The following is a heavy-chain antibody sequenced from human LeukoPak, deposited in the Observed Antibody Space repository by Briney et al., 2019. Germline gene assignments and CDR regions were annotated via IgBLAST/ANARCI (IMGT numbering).Heavy chain of an antibody. CDR3: TRGARFRSYGSGTYYTSLPFDP. CDR1: GYTFTSYG. CDR2: INSGNGHT. J-gene: IGHJ5*02. D-gene: IGHD3-10*01. Sequence: ASVKVSCKASGYTFTSYGISWVRQAPGQGLEWMGWINSGNGHTKYSQDFQGRVTITRDTSATTAYMELSSLRSEDMAVYYCTRGARFRSYGSGTYYTSLPFDPWGQGTLVTVSS. V-gene: IGHV1-3*03.